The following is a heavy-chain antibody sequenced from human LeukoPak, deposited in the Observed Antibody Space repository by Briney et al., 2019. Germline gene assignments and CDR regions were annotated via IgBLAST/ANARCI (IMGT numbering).Heavy chain of an antibody. Sequence: KPSETLSLTCTVSGGSISSSSYYWGWIRQPPGKGLEWIGSIYYSGSTYYNPSLKSRVTISVDTSKNQFSLKLSSVTAADTAVYYCARHSGPKVQEYSGSLDAFDIWGQGRMVTVSS. CDR3: ARHSGPKVQEYSGSLDAFDI. J-gene: IGHJ3*02. CDR2: IYYSGST. CDR1: GGSISSSSYY. V-gene: IGHV4-39*01. D-gene: IGHD1-26*01.